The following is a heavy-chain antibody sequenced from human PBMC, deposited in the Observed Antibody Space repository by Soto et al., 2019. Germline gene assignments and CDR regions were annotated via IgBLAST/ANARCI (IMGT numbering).Heavy chain of an antibody. D-gene: IGHD1-26*01. J-gene: IGHJ2*01. CDR2: IKTDGSTT. CDR3: ARVGQGAWYFDL. V-gene: IGHV3-74*01. CDR1: GFSFSSYW. Sequence: EVQLVESGGGLVQPGGSLRLSCAASGFSFSSYWMHWVRQAPGKGLVWVSRIKTDGSTTSYADSVKGRFTVSRDNAENTLYLQMTSLRTEDTAVYCCARVGQGAWYFDLWGRGTLVTVSS.